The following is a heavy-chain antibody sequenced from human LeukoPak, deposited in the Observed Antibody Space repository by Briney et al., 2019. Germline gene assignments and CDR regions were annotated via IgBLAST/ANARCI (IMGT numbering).Heavy chain of an antibody. CDR1: GYTFTGYY. CDR2: INPNSGGT. CDR3: ARLGILTGPTYYYYGMDV. Sequence: ASVKVSCKASGYTFTGYYMHWVRQAPGQGLEWMGWINPNSGGTNYAQKFQGRVTMTRDTSISTAYMELSRLRSDDTAVYYCARLGILTGPTYYYYGMDVWGQGTTVTVSS. J-gene: IGHJ6*02. V-gene: IGHV1-2*02. D-gene: IGHD3-9*01.